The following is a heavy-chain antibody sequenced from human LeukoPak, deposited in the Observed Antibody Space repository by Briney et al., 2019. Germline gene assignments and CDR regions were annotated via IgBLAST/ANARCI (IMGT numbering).Heavy chain of an antibody. Sequence: PSETLSLTCTVSGGSVSSGSYYWSWIRQPPGTGLEWIGYIYYSGSTNYNPSLKSRVTISVDTSKNQFSLKLSSVTAADTAVYYCAREVGATDYFDYWGQGTQVTVSS. V-gene: IGHV4-61*01. CDR3: AREVGATDYFDY. CDR2: IYYSGST. CDR1: GGSVSSGSYY. J-gene: IGHJ4*02. D-gene: IGHD1-26*01.